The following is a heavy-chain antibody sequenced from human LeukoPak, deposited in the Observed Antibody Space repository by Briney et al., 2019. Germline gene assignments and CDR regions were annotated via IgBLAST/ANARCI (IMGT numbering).Heavy chain of an antibody. J-gene: IGHJ6*02. Sequence: AGGSLRLSCAASGFTFSSYWMSWVRRAPGKGLEWVGFTKNKTNRGTTEYAASVKGRSTISRDDSKSIAYLQMNSLKTEDTAVYYYTRDLGITMIVVVITRPYYYYYYGMDVWGQGTTVTVSS. V-gene: IGHV3-49*04. CDR2: TKNKTNRGTT. D-gene: IGHD3-22*01. CDR3: TRDLGITMIVVVITRPYYYYYYGMDV. CDR1: GFTFSSYW.